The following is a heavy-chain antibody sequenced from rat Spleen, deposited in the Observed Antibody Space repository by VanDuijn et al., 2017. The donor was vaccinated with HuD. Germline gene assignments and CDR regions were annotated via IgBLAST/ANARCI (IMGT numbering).Heavy chain of an antibody. CDR1: GFTFNNYW. Sequence: EVQLVESGGGLVQPGRSLKLSCVASGFTFNNYWMSWIRQAPGQGLEWIASISNNGGSFSYADSVKGRFIISRDNAKSTLYLQMDSLRSEDTATYYCARRTMGIFDYWGQGVMVTVSS. J-gene: IGHJ2*01. V-gene: IGHV5-31*01. CDR3: ARRTMGIFDY. D-gene: IGHD1-7*01. CDR2: ISNNGGSF.